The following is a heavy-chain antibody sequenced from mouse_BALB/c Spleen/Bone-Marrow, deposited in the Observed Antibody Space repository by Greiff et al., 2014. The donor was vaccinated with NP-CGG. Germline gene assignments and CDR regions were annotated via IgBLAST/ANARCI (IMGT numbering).Heavy chain of an antibody. CDR3: ASYHSSGYAMDY. D-gene: IGHD3-1*01. CDR1: GYLFTDYN. Sequence: VQLKESGPELVKPGASVKVSCKASGYLFTDYNMYWVKQSHGKSLEWIGYIDPYNDGTSYNQKFKGKATLTVDKSSSTAFMHLNSLTSEDSAVYYCASYHSSGYAMDYWGQGTSVTVSS. V-gene: IGHV1S135*01. CDR2: IDPYNDGT. J-gene: IGHJ4*01.